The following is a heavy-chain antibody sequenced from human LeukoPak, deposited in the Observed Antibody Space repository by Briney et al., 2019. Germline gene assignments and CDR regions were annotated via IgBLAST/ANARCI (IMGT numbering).Heavy chain of an antibody. CDR3: ARSGGPGTYHQLRYNWFDP. V-gene: IGHV3-21*01. Sequence: PGGSLRLSCAASGFTLSDYHMNGVRQAPGKGLEWLSSITTISHYIYYAGAVRGRFTISRDNAKNSLYLQMNSLRGEDTAVYYCARSGGPGTYHQLRYNWFDPWGQGTLVTVSS. CDR1: GFTLSDYH. J-gene: IGHJ5*02. D-gene: IGHD3-10*01. CDR2: ITTISHYI.